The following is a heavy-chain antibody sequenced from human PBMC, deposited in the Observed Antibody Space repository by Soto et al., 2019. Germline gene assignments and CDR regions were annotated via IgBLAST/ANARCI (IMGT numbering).Heavy chain of an antibody. CDR1: GYTFTDYY. D-gene: IGHD3-22*01. J-gene: IGHJ4*02. V-gene: IGHV1-46*01. CDR3: AKNPGYYYDSTGYHFDY. Sequence: GASVKVSCKASGYTFTDYYMHWVRQAPGQGLEWMGKISPSGFSTIYAQQFQGRVTMTSDTSTSTVYMERSGLRAEDTAVYYCAKNPGYYYDSTGYHFDYWGQGTLVTVSS. CDR2: ISPSGFST.